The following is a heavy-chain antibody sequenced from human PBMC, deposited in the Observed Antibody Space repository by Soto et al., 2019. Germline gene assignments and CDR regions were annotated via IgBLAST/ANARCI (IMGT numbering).Heavy chain of an antibody. CDR3: ANPSSGRYYYYGMDV. CDR1: GFTFSSYG. CDR2: ISYDGSNK. V-gene: IGHV3-30*18. Sequence: QVQLVESGGGVVQPGRSLRLSCAASGFTFSSYGMHWVRQAPGKGLEWVAVISYDGSNKYYADSVKGRFTISRDNSKNTLYLQMNSLRAEDTAVYYCANPSSGRYYYYGMDVWGQGTTVTVSS. J-gene: IGHJ6*02. D-gene: IGHD6-19*01.